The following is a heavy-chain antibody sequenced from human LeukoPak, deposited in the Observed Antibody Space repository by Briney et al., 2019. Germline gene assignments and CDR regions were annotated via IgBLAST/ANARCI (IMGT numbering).Heavy chain of an antibody. V-gene: IGHV3-23*01. D-gene: IGHD1-1*01. Sequence: GGTLRLSCAASGFTFSSYGMSWVRQAPGKGLEWVSAISGSGGSTYYADSVKGQFTISRDNSKNTLYLQMNSLRAEDTAVYYCAKDRTRSTYWGQGTLVTVSS. J-gene: IGHJ4*02. CDR2: ISGSGGST. CDR1: GFTFSSYG. CDR3: AKDRTRSTY.